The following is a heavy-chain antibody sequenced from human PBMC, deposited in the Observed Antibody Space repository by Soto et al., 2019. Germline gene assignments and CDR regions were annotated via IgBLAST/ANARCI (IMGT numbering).Heavy chain of an antibody. J-gene: IGHJ4*02. CDR1: GGTFSSYA. D-gene: IGHD3-9*01. CDR2: IIPIFGTA. Sequence: GASVKVSCKASGGTFSSYAISWVRQAPGQGLEWMGGIIPIFGTANYAQKFQGRVTITADESTSTAYMELSSLRSEDTAVYYCARAPDILTGYQDLYYFDYWGQGTLVTVSS. V-gene: IGHV1-69*13. CDR3: ARAPDILTGYQDLYYFDY.